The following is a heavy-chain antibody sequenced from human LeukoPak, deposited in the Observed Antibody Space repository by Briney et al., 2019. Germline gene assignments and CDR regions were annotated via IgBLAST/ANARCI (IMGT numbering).Heavy chain of an antibody. D-gene: IGHD5-18*01. J-gene: IGHJ4*02. V-gene: IGHV3-7*01. CDR1: GFSFSSYW. Sequence: GGSLRLSCAASGFSFSSYWMSWVRQAPGKGLEWVAYINQGGSEKYYVDSVRGRFTISRDNSKNTLYLQMNSLRAEDTAVYYCARGATAMVPYLFDYWGQGTLVTVSS. CDR2: INQGGSEK. CDR3: ARGATAMVPYLFDY.